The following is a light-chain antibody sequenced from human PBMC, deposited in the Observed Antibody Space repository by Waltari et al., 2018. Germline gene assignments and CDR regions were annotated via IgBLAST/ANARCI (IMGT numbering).Light chain of an antibody. Sequence: EIVLTQSPVTLSLSPGERATLSCRASQSISSYLAWYQQKPGQAPRLLIYDASNRATGIPARFGGSGSGTDFTLTISILEPEDFAVYYCQQRSNWPPTFGGGTKVEIK. CDR2: DAS. CDR1: QSISSY. J-gene: IGKJ4*01. V-gene: IGKV3-11*01. CDR3: QQRSNWPPT.